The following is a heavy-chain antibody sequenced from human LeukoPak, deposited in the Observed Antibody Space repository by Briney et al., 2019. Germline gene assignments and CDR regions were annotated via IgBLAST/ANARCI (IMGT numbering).Heavy chain of an antibody. V-gene: IGHV4-59*08. J-gene: IGHJ4*02. CDR1: GGSINSYL. CDR3: ARLGIGVVPTAMLGDYYFDY. D-gene: IGHD2-2*01. CDR2: IYYSGRT. Sequence: KPSETLSPTWSVSGGSINSYLWSWIRQPPGKGLEWIGFIYYSGRTIHNPTLKSRVTISVDTSKNQFSLKLTSVTDADTAVYYCARLGIGVVPTAMLGDYYFDYWGQGTLVTVSS.